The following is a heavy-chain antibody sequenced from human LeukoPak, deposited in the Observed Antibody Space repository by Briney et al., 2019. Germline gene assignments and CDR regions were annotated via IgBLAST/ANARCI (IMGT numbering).Heavy chain of an antibody. Sequence: SVKVSCKASGGTFSSYAISWVRQAPGQGLELMGRIIPIFGTANYAQKFQGRVTITTDESTSTASMELSSLRSEDTAVYYCANHDFWSGYPTQKSFDYWGQGTLVTVSS. V-gene: IGHV1-69*05. CDR1: GGTFSSYA. CDR2: IIPIFGTA. CDR3: ANHDFWSGYPTQKSFDY. J-gene: IGHJ4*02. D-gene: IGHD3-3*01.